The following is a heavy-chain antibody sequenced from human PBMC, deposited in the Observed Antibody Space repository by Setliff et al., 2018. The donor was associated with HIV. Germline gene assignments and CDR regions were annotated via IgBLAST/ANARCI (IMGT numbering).Heavy chain of an antibody. CDR2: LRSKIDGGTT. D-gene: IGHD6-6*01. Sequence: GGSLRLSCAASGFTFSNAWMNWVRQAPGKGLEWVARLRSKIDGGTTEYAAPVKGRFTISRDNSINTLYLQMNSLKTEDTAVYFCTAVGSLAGRRPELNWGRGTLVTVSS. J-gene: IGHJ4*02. V-gene: IGHV3-15*07. CDR1: GFTFSNAW. CDR3: TAVGSLAGRRPELN.